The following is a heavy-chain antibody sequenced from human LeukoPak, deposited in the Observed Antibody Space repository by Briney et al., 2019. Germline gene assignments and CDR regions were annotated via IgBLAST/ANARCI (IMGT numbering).Heavy chain of an antibody. V-gene: IGHV1-69*13. CDR2: IIPIFGTA. CDR3: ARDSPCTVTRCEYYYGMDV. J-gene: IGHJ6*02. D-gene: IGHD4-17*01. Sequence: GASVKVSCKASGGTFSSYAISWVRQAPGQGLEWMGGIIPIFGTANYAQKFQGRVTITADESTSTAYMELSSLRSEDTAVYYCARDSPCTVTRCEYYYGMDVWGQGTTVTVSS. CDR1: GGTFSSYA.